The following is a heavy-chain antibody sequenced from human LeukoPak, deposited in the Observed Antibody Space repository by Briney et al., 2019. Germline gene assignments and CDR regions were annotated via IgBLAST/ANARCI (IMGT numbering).Heavy chain of an antibody. CDR2: FDPEDGEA. V-gene: IGHV1-24*01. CDR1: GYTLTELS. D-gene: IGHD6-19*01. J-gene: IGHJ4*02. CDR3: ATDLSSGWYLGY. Sequence: ASVKVFCKVSGYTLTELSMHWVRQAPGKGLEWMGGFDPEDGEAIYAQKFQGRVTMTEDTSTDTAYMELSSLRSEDTAVYYCATDLSSGWYLGYWGQGTLVTVSS.